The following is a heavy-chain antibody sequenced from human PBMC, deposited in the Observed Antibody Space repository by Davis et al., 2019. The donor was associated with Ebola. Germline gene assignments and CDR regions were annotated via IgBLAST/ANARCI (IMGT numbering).Heavy chain of an antibody. Sequence: ASVKVSCKASGYTFNSHGISWVRLAPGQGLEWMGWISAYSGHTNYAQKLQGRVTMTTDTSTSTAYMELRSLRSEDTAVYYCARAGTHFYDSSGYHDGLDLWGQGTMVTVSS. CDR2: ISAYSGHT. J-gene: IGHJ3*01. V-gene: IGHV1-18*01. CDR3: ARAGTHFYDSSGYHDGLDL. CDR1: GYTFNSHG. D-gene: IGHD3-22*01.